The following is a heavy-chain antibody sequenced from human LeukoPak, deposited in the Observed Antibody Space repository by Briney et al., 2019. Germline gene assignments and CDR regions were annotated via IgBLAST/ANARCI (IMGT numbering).Heavy chain of an antibody. CDR3: ARDGGWYKRGLDYYYYYMDV. CDR1: GFSFDDYG. Sequence: GGSLRLSRAASGFSFDDYGMNWVRQAPGKGLEWVCRINANGASTAYADSVKGRFTISRDNAKNSLYLQMNSLRAEDTALYYCARDGGWYKRGLDYYYYYMDVWGKGTTVTVSS. CDR2: INANGAST. V-gene: IGHV3-20*04. J-gene: IGHJ6*03. D-gene: IGHD6-19*01.